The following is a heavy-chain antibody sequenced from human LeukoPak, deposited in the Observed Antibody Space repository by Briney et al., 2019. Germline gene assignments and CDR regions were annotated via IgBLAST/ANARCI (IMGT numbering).Heavy chain of an antibody. Sequence: GGSLRLSCAASGFTFSDYYMSWIRQPPGKGLEWVSSIFPSGGEIHYADSVRGRFTISRDNSKSTLSLQMNSLRAEDTAIYYCATYRQVLLPFESWGQGTLVTVSS. CDR2: IFPSGGEI. J-gene: IGHJ4*02. V-gene: IGHV3-11*01. CDR3: ATYRQVLLPFES. CDR1: GFTFSDYY. D-gene: IGHD2-8*02.